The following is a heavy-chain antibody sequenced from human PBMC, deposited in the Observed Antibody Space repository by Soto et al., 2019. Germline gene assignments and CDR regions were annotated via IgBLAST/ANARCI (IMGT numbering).Heavy chain of an antibody. CDR1: GFTFSTYA. CDR2: IFYDGSNK. D-gene: IGHD6-19*01. CDR3: ASGGNGSPPFDY. Sequence: QVHLVESGGGVVQPGRSRRLSCAASGFTFSTYAMHWVRQAPGKGLEWVAVIFYDGSNKYYSDSVKGRFTISRDNSKNTLYLQMNSLRAEDTAVYYCASGGNGSPPFDYWGQGTLITVSS. J-gene: IGHJ4*02. V-gene: IGHV3-30-3*01.